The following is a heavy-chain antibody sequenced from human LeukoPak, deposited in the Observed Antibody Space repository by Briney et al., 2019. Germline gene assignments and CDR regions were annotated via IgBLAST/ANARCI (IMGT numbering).Heavy chain of an antibody. CDR3: AKQGRNDFVDS. CDR1: GFSFSGHW. D-gene: IGHD3-3*01. J-gene: IGHJ4*02. CDR2: ISPTGSTT. V-gene: IGHV3-74*01. Sequence: GGSLRLSCTASGFSFSGHWMHWARQLPGKGLVWVSRISPTGSTTSYADSVKGRFTVSRDNAKNTLYLQVNNLRAEDTAVYYCAKQGRNDFVDSWGQGTLVTVSS.